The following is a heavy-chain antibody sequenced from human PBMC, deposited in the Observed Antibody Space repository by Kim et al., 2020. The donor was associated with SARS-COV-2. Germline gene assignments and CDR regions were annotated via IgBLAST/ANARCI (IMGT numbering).Heavy chain of an antibody. Sequence: GGSLRLSCAASGFAFSSLGMNWVRQAPGKGLEWVGGISYDGNNKFYPESVKGRFTISRDNSKSTLFLQMNSLSLEDTAVSFCAKLLWFGEPADYWGQGT. J-gene: IGHJ4*02. CDR1: GFAFSSLG. CDR2: ISYDGNNK. CDR3: AKLLWFGEPADY. D-gene: IGHD3-10*01. V-gene: IGHV3-30*18.